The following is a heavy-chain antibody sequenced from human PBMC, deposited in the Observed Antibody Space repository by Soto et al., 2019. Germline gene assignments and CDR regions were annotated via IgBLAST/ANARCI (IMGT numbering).Heavy chain of an antibody. CDR1: GFTFSSYS. J-gene: IGHJ4*02. CDR3: ARESGSYYRRYDY. Sequence: EVQLVESGGGLVQPGGSLRLSCAASGFTFSSYSMNWVRQAPGKGLEWVSYISSSSSTIYYADFVKGRFTISRDNAKNTLYLQMNSLRDEDTAVYYCARESGSYYRRYDYWGQGTLVTVSS. V-gene: IGHV3-48*02. D-gene: IGHD1-26*01. CDR2: ISSSSSTI.